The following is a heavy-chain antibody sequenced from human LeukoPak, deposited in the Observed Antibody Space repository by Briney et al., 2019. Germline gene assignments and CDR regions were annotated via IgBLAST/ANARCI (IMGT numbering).Heavy chain of an antibody. V-gene: IGHV1-69*04. CDR1: GGTFSCYA. CDR3: ARGGGYCSGGSCYSRLVY. Sequence: SVKVSCKASGGTFSCYAISWVRQAPGQGLEWMGRIIPIFGIANYAQKFQGRVTITADKSTSTAYMELSSLRSEDTAVYYCARGGGYCSGGSCYSRLVYWGQGTLVTVSS. CDR2: IIPIFGIA. D-gene: IGHD2-15*01. J-gene: IGHJ4*02.